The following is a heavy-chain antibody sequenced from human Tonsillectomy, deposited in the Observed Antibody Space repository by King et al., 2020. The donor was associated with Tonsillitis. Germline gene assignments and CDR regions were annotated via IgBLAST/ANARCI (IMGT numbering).Heavy chain of an antibody. CDR1: GYTFSGFY. D-gene: IGHD6-19*01. CDR3: AVESGYSSGWSPGFDP. CDR2: INPSTGDT. V-gene: IGHV1-2*02. Sequence: VQLVESGAEVKKPGASVRVSCPASGYTFSGFYMHWVRQAPGQGLEWMGWINPSTGDTNSAQNFSGRVTMTRDTSISTAYMELTTLTSDDTAVYYCAVESGYSSGWSPGFDPWGQGTLVSVSS. J-gene: IGHJ5*02.